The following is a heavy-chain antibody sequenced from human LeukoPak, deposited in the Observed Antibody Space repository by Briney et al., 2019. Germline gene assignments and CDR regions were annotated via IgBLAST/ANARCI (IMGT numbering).Heavy chain of an antibody. CDR1: GFTFTSFG. CDR3: AKEKNSGYYYHFDY. CDR2: VSGGGGST. V-gene: IGHV3-23*01. Sequence: ESGGSLRLSCAASGFTFTSFGMSWVRQAPGKGLEWVSAVSGGGGSTSYADSVKGRFTISRDNSKNTVYLQMNSLRAEDTAVYYCAKEKNSGYYYHFDYWGQGTLVTVSS. D-gene: IGHD3-22*01. J-gene: IGHJ4*02.